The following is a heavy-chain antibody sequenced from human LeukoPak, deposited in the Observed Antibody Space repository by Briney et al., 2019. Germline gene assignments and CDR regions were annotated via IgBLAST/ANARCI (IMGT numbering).Heavy chain of an antibody. CDR2: ISPSGGST. Sequence: ASVKVSCKASGYTFTSYYMHWVRQAPGQGLEWMGIISPSGGSTSYAQKFQGRVTMTRDTSTSTVYMELSSLRSEDTAVYYCARGLGSSGWYQAAYDAFDIWGQGTTVTVSS. J-gene: IGHJ3*02. D-gene: IGHD6-19*01. V-gene: IGHV1-46*01. CDR3: ARGLGSSGWYQAAYDAFDI. CDR1: GYTFTSYY.